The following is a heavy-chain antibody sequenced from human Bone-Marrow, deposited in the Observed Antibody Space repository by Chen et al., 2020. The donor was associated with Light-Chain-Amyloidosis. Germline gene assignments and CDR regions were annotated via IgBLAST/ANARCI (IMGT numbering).Heavy chain of an antibody. Sequence: EVQLEQSGPEAKKPGESLKISCKGSGYTFPNYWIGWVRQMPGKGLEWMGVIYPDDSDARYSPSFEGQVTISADMSITTAYLQWRSLKASDTAMYYCARRRDGYNFDYWGQGTLVTVSS. J-gene: IGHJ4*02. CDR2: IYPDDSDA. D-gene: IGHD5-12*01. CDR1: GYTFPNYW. CDR3: ARRRDGYNFDY. V-gene: IGHV5-51*01.